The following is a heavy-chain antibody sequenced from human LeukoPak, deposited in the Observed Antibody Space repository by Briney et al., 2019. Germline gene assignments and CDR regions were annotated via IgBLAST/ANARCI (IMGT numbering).Heavy chain of an antibody. Sequence: GASVKVSCKASGYTFTSYYMHWVRQAPGQGLEWMGIINPNSGGTNYAQKFQGRVTMTRDTSISTAYMELSRLRSDDTAVYYCARVTYYYDSSGYSHDAFDIWGQGTMVTVSS. J-gene: IGHJ3*02. CDR2: INPNSGGT. CDR3: ARVTYYYDSSGYSHDAFDI. V-gene: IGHV1-2*02. CDR1: GYTFTSYY. D-gene: IGHD3-22*01.